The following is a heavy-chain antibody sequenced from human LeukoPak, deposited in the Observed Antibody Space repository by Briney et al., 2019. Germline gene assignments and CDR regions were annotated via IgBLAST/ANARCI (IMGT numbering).Heavy chain of an antibody. CDR3: AKDRDMGDAFDI. CDR1: GFTFSSYA. D-gene: IGHD3-9*01. V-gene: IGHV3-23*01. J-gene: IGHJ3*02. CDR2: TSGSGGST. Sequence: GGSLRLSCAASGFTFSSYAMSWVRQAPGKGLEWVSATSGSGGSTYYADSVKGRFTISRDNSKNTLYLQMNSLRAEDTAVYYCAKDRDMGDAFDIWGQGTMVTVSS.